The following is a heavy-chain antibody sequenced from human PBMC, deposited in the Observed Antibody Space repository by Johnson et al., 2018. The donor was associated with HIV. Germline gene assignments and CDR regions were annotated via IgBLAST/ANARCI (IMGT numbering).Heavy chain of an antibody. V-gene: IGHV3-7*01. CDR2: IKQDGSEK. J-gene: IGHJ3*02. Sequence: VQLVESGGGLVQPGGSLRLSCAASGFTFSSYWMSWVRQAPGKGLEWVANIKQDGSEKYYVDSVKGRFTISRDNAKNSLYLQMNSLRAEDTAVYYCASNLPYDSSGYYYSGRDAFDIWGQGTMVTVSS. CDR1: GFTFSSYW. CDR3: ASNLPYDSSGYYYSGRDAFDI. D-gene: IGHD3-22*01.